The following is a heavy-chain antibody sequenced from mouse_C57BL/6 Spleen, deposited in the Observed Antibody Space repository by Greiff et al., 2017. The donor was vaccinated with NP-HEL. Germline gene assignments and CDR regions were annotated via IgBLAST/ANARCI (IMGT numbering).Heavy chain of an antibody. D-gene: IGHD2-3*01. Sequence: QVQLKESGPELVKPGASVKISCKASGYAFSSSWMNWVKQRPGKGLEWIGRIYPGDGDTNYNGKFKGKATLTADKSSSTAYMQLSSLTSEDSAVYFCARSGWLLYVMDYWGQGTSVTVSS. CDR2: IYPGDGDT. V-gene: IGHV1-82*01. CDR1: GYAFSSSW. CDR3: ARSGWLLYVMDY. J-gene: IGHJ4*01.